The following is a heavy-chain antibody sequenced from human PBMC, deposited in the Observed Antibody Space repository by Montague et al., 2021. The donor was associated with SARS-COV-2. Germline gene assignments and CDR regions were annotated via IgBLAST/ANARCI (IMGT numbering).Heavy chain of an antibody. Sequence: CAISGDSVASNRAAWNWDRQSPERGFEWLGGTYFRSKWYSEYAFSVKGRITINADTSTNQFSLQVNSVTPEDTAIYYCTRSWGWKEPHYYFDHWGQGTLVIVSS. CDR3: TRSWGWKEPHYYFDH. V-gene: IGHV6-1*01. J-gene: IGHJ4*02. CDR2: TYFRSKWYS. D-gene: IGHD1-14*01. CDR1: GDSVASNRAA.